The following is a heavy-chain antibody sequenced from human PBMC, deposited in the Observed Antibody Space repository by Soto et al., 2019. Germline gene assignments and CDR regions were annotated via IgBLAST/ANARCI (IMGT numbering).Heavy chain of an antibody. CDR2: INPSGGST. Sequence: QVQLVQSGAEVKKPGASVKVSCKASGYTFTSYYMHWVRQAPGQGLEWMGIINPSGGSTSYAQKVRGRVTMTRDTSTSTVYMELSSLRSEDTAVYYCARARSTVTQRDYWGQGTLVTVSS. J-gene: IGHJ4*02. D-gene: IGHD4-17*01. CDR1: GYTFTSYY. CDR3: ARARSTVTQRDY. V-gene: IGHV1-46*03.